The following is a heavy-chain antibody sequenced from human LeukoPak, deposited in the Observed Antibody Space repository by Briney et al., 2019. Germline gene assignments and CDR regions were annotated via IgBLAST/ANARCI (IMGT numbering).Heavy chain of an antibody. V-gene: IGHV3-23*01. D-gene: IGHD3-22*01. Sequence: GGSLRLSCAASGFTFSNYAMTWVRQAPGKGLEWVSSLSDSGGSTYYADSVKGRFTISRDNSKNTLFLQMNSLRAEDTAVYYCAKQPDSSGFPSFFDYWRQGTLVTVSS. CDR3: AKQPDSSGFPSFFDY. CDR2: LSDSGGST. J-gene: IGHJ4*02. CDR1: GFTFSNYA.